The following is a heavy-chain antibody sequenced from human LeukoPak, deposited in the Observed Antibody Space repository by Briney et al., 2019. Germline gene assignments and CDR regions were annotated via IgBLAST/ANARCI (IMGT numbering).Heavy chain of an antibody. Sequence: SETLSLTCSVSGYSLSDGFYWGWIRQPPGKGLEWIGTIYHTGNTYYNPSLESRITISADTSKNQFSLKLTSVTATDTAVYYCATSGVLYWIQTWGQGTLVTVSS. V-gene: IGHV4-38-2*01. J-gene: IGHJ5*02. D-gene: IGHD2-15*01. CDR2: IYHTGNT. CDR3: ATSGVLYWIQT. CDR1: GYSLSDGFY.